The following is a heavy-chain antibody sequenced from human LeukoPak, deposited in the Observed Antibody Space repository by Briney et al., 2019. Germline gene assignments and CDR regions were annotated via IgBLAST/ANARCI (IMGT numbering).Heavy chain of an antibody. CDR1: GFTFSNYW. CDR2: INPGGSST. V-gene: IGHV3-74*01. D-gene: IGHD6-6*01. J-gene: IGHJ4*02. Sequence: GGSLRLSCAASGFTFSNYWMHWVRQVPGKGLVWVSRINPGGSSTTYADSVKGRFTISRDNSKNTLYLQMNSLRAEDTAVYYCAKALLTYSSSSDYWGQGTLVTVSS. CDR3: AKALLTYSSSSDY.